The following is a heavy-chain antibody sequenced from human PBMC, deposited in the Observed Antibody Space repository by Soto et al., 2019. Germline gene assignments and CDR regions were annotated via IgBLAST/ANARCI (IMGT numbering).Heavy chain of an antibody. Sequence: TLSLTCSVSGGSISGDYYWSWIRQSPEKGLEWIEYIYYSGSSYSNPALQSRLSMSLDTSKNQFSLELRSVTAGDMAVYFCAKSQEIGTHFFDSWGQGTQVTVSS. CDR2: IYYSGSS. J-gene: IGHJ4*02. D-gene: IGHD6-13*01. CDR1: GGSISGDYY. CDR3: AKSQEIGTHFFDS. V-gene: IGHV4-30-4*08.